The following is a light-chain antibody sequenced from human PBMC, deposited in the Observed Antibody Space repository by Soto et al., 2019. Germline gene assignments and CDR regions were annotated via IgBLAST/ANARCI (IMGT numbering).Light chain of an antibody. CDR3: SSYAGSNNFGV. CDR1: SSDVGGYNY. V-gene: IGLV2-8*01. Sequence: QSVLTQPPSASGSPGQSVTISCTGTSSDVGGYNYVSWYQQHPGKAPKLMIYEVNKRPSGVPDRFSGSKSGNTASLTVSELQAEDEAYYYCSSYAGSNNFGVFGTGTKVTVL. CDR2: EVN. J-gene: IGLJ1*01.